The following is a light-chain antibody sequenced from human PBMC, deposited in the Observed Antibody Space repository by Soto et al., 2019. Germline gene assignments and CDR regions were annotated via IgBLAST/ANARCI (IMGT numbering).Light chain of an antibody. CDR2: DVS. CDR3: SSYTSSSTYV. CDR1: SSDVGNYNY. Sequence: QSVLTQPASVSGSPGQSITISCTGTSSDVGNYNYVSWYQQHPGKAPKLMIYDVSNRPSGVSNRFSGSKSGITASLTISGLQAEDEADYYFSSYTSSSTYVFGTGTKLTVL. V-gene: IGLV2-14*01. J-gene: IGLJ1*01.